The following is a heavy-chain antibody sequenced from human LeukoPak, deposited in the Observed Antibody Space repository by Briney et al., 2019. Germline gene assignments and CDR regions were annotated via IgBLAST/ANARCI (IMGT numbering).Heavy chain of an antibody. Sequence: GASVKVSCKTSGYTFSDYYIHWVRQAPGQGLEWMGWMNPNTGGTHYEQKFQDRVTMTRDTSISTAYMELSSLESDDTAVYYCARASRDGYNYGYWGQGTLVTVSS. CDR3: ARASRDGYNYGY. CDR1: GYTFSDYY. V-gene: IGHV1-2*02. J-gene: IGHJ4*02. CDR2: MNPNTGGT. D-gene: IGHD5-24*01.